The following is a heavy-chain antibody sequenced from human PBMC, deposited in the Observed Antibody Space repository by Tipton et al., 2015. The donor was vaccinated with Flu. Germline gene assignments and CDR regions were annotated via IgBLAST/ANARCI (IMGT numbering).Heavy chain of an antibody. V-gene: IGHV4-34*01. CDR2: ISHSGGT. Sequence: TLSLTCAVFGGSLSTYYWSWVRQPPGKGLEWIGEISHSGGTNYNPSLKSRVTISVDTSKSQFSLMLRSVTAADTAVYFCARLSYYDVDLKNFYFDYWGQGALVTVSS. D-gene: IGHD1-26*01. CDR1: GGSLSTYY. J-gene: IGHJ4*02. CDR3: ARLSYYDVDLKNFYFDY.